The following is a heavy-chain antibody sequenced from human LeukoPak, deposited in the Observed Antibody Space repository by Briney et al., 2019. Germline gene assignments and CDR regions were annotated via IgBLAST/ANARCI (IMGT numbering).Heavy chain of an antibody. J-gene: IGHJ4*02. Sequence: GASVKISCKASGYTFRGNYIHWLRQAPGQGLEWMGWIDANNGDTKSAQKFQGRVTMSRDTSISTAYMDLSSLSPDEAAVYYCARDPSSVTLYFFDYWGQGTLVTVSS. V-gene: IGHV1-2*02. CDR3: ARDPSSVTLYFFDY. CDR2: IDANNGDT. D-gene: IGHD4-11*01. CDR1: GYTFRGNY.